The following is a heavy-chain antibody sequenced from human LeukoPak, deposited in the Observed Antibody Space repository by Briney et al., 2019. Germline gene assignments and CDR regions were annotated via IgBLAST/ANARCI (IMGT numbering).Heavy chain of an antibody. D-gene: IGHD6-19*01. CDR1: GGTFSSYA. CDR2: IIPIFGTA. J-gene: IGHJ5*02. V-gene: IGHV1-69*01. Sequence: GSSVKVSCKASGGTFSSYAISWVRQAPGQGLEWMGGIIPIFGTANYAQKFQGRVTITADESTSTAYMELSSLRSEDTAVYYCARVGQYSSGWYVSQYNWFDPWGQGTLVTVSS. CDR3: ARVGQYSSGWYVSQYNWFDP.